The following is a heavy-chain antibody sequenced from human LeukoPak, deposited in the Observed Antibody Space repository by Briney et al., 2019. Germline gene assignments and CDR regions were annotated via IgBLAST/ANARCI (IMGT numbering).Heavy chain of an antibody. CDR1: GFTFSSYG. CDR2: ISNDGSNK. Sequence: GGSLRLSCAASGFTFSSYGIHWVRQAPGKGLEWVAVISNDGSNKYYADSVKGRFTISRDNSKNTVYLQMNSLRGEDTAVYYCAKSGIAAAGQRGYFDYWGQGTLVTASS. V-gene: IGHV3-30*18. D-gene: IGHD6-13*01. J-gene: IGHJ4*02. CDR3: AKSGIAAAGQRGYFDY.